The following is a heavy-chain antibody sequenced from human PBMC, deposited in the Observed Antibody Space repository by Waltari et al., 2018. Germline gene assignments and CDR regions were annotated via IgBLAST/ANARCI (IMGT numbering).Heavy chain of an antibody. J-gene: IGHJ4*02. V-gene: IGHV4-59*01. D-gene: IGHD6-13*01. Sequence: QVQLQESGPGLVKPSETLSLTCTVSGGSISSYYWSWIRQPPGKGLEWIGYIYYSGSTDYHPSLKSRVTISVDTSKNQFSLKLSSVTAADTAVYYCARGIAAAGSSYYFDYWGQGTLVTVSS. CDR3: ARGIAAAGSSYYFDY. CDR2: IYYSGST. CDR1: GGSISSYY.